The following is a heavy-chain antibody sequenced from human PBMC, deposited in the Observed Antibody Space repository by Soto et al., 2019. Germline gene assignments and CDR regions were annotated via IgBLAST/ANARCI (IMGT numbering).Heavy chain of an antibody. V-gene: IGHV3-30*18. Sequence: GGSLRLSCAASGFTVSSNYMSWVRQAPGKGLEWVAVISYDGSNKYYADSVKGRFTISRDNSKNTLYLQMNSLRAEDTAVYYCAKEPTRRIRFLEWLLDYWGQGTLVTVSS. D-gene: IGHD3-3*01. J-gene: IGHJ4*02. CDR2: ISYDGSNK. CDR1: GFTVSSNY. CDR3: AKEPTRRIRFLEWLLDY.